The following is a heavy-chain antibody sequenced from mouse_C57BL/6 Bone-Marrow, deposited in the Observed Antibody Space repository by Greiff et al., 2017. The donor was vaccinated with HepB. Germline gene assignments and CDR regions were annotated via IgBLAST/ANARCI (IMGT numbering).Heavy chain of an antibody. D-gene: IGHD2-4*01. Sequence: VQLQQSGPELVKPGASVKISCKASGYTFTDYYMNWVKQSHGKSLEWIGDINPNNGGTSYNQKFKGKATLTVDKSSSTAYMELRSLTSADSAVYYCAIYYDYDGSCYYFDYWGQGTTLTVSS. CDR3: AIYYDYDGSCYYFDY. V-gene: IGHV1-26*01. J-gene: IGHJ2*01. CDR2: INPNNGGT. CDR1: GYTFTDYY.